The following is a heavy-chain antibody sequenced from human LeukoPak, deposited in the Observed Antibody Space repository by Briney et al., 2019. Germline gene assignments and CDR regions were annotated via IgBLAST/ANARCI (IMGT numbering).Heavy chain of an antibody. CDR2: ISSSGNAI. V-gene: IGHV3-48*03. Sequence: PGGSLRLSCEDSGFTFRSYEMNWVRQAPGKGLEWVSYISSSGNAIYYADSVKGRFTISRDNAKNSLYLQMNSLRAEDTAVYYCARVRLWFGVTYFDYWGQGTLVTVSS. CDR3: ARVRLWFGVTYFDY. D-gene: IGHD3-10*01. CDR1: GFTFRSYE. J-gene: IGHJ4*02.